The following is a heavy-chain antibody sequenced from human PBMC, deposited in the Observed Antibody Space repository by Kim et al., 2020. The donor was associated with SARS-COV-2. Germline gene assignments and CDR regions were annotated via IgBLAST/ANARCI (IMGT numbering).Heavy chain of an antibody. J-gene: IGHJ6*02. CDR2: INHSGST. Sequence: SETLSLTCAVYGGSFSGYYWSWIRQPPGKGLEWIGEINHSGSTNYNPSLKSRVTISVDTSKNQFSLKLSSVTAADTAVYYCASGYYYDSSGYSSYYGMDVWGQGTTVTGS. D-gene: IGHD3-22*01. CDR1: GGSFSGYY. V-gene: IGHV4-34*01. CDR3: ASGYYYDSSGYSSYYGMDV.